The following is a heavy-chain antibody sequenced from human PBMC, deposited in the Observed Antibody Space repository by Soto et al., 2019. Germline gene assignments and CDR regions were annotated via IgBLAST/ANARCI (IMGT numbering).Heavy chain of an antibody. CDR2: ISWNSGSI. J-gene: IGHJ4*02. V-gene: IGHV3-9*01. D-gene: IGHD6-13*01. CDR3: AKDHLAGAAAGSQVFDY. CDR1: GFTFDDYA. Sequence: EVQLVESGGGLVQPGRSLRLSCAASGFTFDDYAMHWVRQAPGKGLEWVSGISWNSGSIGYADSVKGRFTISRDNAKNSLYLQMNSLRAEDTALYYCAKDHLAGAAAGSQVFDYWGQGTLVTVSS.